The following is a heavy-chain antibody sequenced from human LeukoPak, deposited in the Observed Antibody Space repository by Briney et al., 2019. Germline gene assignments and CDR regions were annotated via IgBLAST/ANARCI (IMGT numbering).Heavy chain of an antibody. V-gene: IGHV3-23*01. J-gene: IGHJ4*02. CDR2: ISGNSDSA. D-gene: IGHD3-3*01. CDR1: GFTFSKYP. CDR3: APSVLSSFDY. Sequence: GGSLRLSCVASGFTFSKYPMTWVRQAPGKGLEWVSSISGNSDSAFYADSVKGRFTIFRDNSKYTLYLQMNSLRAEDAALYFCAPSVLSSFDYWGQGTVVTVSS.